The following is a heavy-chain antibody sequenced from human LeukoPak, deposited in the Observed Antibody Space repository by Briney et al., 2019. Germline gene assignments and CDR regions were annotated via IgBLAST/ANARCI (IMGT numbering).Heavy chain of an antibody. CDR1: GGSFSGYY. CDR2: INHSGST. Sequence: SETLSLTCAVYGGSFSGYYWSWIRQPPGKGLEWIGEINHSGSTNYNPSLKSRVTISVDTSKNQFSLKLSSVTAADTAVYYCAGHKYYGSGSYYMLGLTVFDYWGQGTLVTVSS. V-gene: IGHV4-34*01. J-gene: IGHJ4*02. D-gene: IGHD3-10*01. CDR3: AGHKYYGSGSYYMLGLTVFDY.